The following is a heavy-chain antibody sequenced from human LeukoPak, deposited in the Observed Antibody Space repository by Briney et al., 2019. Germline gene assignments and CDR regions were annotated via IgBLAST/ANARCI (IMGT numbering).Heavy chain of an antibody. CDR1: GYTFTSYY. Sequence: GASVKVSCEASGYTFTSYYMHWVRQAPGQGLEWMGIINPSGGSTSYAQKFQGRVTMTRDMSTSTVYMELSSLRSEDTAVYYCARGERKRYYYYYMDVWGKGTTVTVSS. CDR2: INPSGGST. CDR3: ARGERKRYYYYYMDV. D-gene: IGHD1-1*01. J-gene: IGHJ6*03. V-gene: IGHV1-46*03.